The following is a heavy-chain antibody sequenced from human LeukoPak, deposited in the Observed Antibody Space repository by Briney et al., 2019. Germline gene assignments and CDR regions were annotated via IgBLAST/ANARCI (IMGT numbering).Heavy chain of an antibody. V-gene: IGHV4-34*01. CDR1: GGSFSGYY. CDR2: INQSGST. D-gene: IGHD3-16*02. Sequence: SETLSLTCAVYGGSFSGYYWSWIRQPPGKGLEWIGEINQSGSTNYNPSLKSRVTISVDTSKNQFSLKLSSVTAADTAVYYCARGWRGRYRFDPWGQGTLVTVSS. J-gene: IGHJ5*02. CDR3: ARGWRGRYRFDP.